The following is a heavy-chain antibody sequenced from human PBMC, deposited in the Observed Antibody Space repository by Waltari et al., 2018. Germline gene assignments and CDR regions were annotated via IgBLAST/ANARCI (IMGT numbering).Heavy chain of an antibody. D-gene: IGHD6-13*01. CDR3: ARLGTRSSSSAPIQH. Sequence: EVQLVESGGGLVQPGGSLRLSCAASGFTFSSYWMSWVRQAPGKGLEGGANRRQDGSEKYYGDSVKGRFTSSRDNAKNSRYLQMNSLRAEDTAVYYCARLGTRSSSSAPIQHWGQGTLVTVSS. J-gene: IGHJ1*01. CDR1: GFTFSSYW. CDR2: RRQDGSEK. V-gene: IGHV3-7*01.